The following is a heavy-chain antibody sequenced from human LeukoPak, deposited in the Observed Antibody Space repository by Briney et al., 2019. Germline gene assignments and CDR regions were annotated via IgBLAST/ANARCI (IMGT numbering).Heavy chain of an antibody. J-gene: IGHJ6*03. CDR2: IYYSGST. D-gene: IGHD3-16*01. CDR3: ASGGIYNYYYMDV. Sequence: PSETLSLTCTVSGGSISSSSYYWGWIRQPPGKGLEWIGSIYYSGSTYYNPSLKSRVTISVDTSKNQFSLKLSSVTAADTAVYYCASGGIYNYYYMDVWGKGTTVTVSS. V-gene: IGHV4-39*01. CDR1: GGSISSSSYY.